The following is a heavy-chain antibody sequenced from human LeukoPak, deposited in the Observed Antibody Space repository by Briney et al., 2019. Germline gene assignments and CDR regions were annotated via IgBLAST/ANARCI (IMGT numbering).Heavy chain of an antibody. Sequence: PGGSLRLSCAASGFTFSGNAMSWVRQAPGKGLEWVSIISHSGGSTNYADSVKGRFTVSRDNPRNTLYLQMNSLSAEDTAVYYCANLVAVAAPYYGMDFWGQGTTVTVSS. CDR2: ISHSGGST. CDR3: ANLVAVAAPYYGMDF. D-gene: IGHD6-19*01. V-gene: IGHV3-23*01. J-gene: IGHJ6*02. CDR1: GFTFSGNA.